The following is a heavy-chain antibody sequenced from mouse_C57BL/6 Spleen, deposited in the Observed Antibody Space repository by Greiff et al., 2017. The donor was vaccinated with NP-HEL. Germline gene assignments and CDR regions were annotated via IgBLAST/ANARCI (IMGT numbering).Heavy chain of an antibody. J-gene: IGHJ3*01. Sequence: VQRVESGAELARPGASVKLSCKASGYTFTSYGISWVKQRTGQGLEWIGEIYPRSGNTYYNEKFKGKATLTADKSSSTAYMELRSLTSEDSAVYFCARGGYDYDGAWFAYWGQGTLVTVSA. CDR1: GYTFTSYG. CDR3: ARGGYDYDGAWFAY. D-gene: IGHD2-4*01. CDR2: IYPRSGNT. V-gene: IGHV1-81*01.